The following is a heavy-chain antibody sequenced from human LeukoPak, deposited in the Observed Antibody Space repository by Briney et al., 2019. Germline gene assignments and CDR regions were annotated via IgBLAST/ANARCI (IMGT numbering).Heavy chain of an antibody. CDR2: IYYSGST. Sequence: SETLSLTCSVSGGFVTSYYWSWIRQPPGKGLEWIGYIYYSGSTNYNPSLKSRVTISVDTSKNQFSLKLSSVTAADTAVYYCARDYYDSSGYYYNAFDIWGQGTMVTVSS. CDR3: ARDYYDSSGYYYNAFDI. V-gene: IGHV4-59*02. J-gene: IGHJ3*02. CDR1: GGFVTSYY. D-gene: IGHD3-22*01.